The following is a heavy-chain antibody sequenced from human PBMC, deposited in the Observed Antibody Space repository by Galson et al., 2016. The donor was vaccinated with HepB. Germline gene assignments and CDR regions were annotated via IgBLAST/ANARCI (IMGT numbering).Heavy chain of an antibody. D-gene: IGHD6-13*01. CDR3: ARDRRAAAATYFDY. V-gene: IGHV6-1*01. CDR1: GDSVSSNSVG. CDR2: TYYRSKWFN. Sequence: CAISGDSVSSNSVGWNWIRQSPSRGLEWLGRTYYRSKWFNDYAVSVKSRIILNPDTSKDQFSLQLNSVTPDDTAVYYCARDRRAAAATYFDYWGQGTLVTVSS. J-gene: IGHJ4*02.